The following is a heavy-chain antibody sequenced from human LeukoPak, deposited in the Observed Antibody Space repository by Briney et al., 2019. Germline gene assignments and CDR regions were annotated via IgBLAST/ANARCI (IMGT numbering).Heavy chain of an antibody. V-gene: IGHV1-2*02. CDR3: ARGPINTHAFDI. CDR1: GYTFTGYY. J-gene: IGHJ3*02. CDR2: INPNSGGT. Sequence: ASVKVSCKASGYTFTGYYMHWVRQAPGQGLEWMGWINPNSGGTNSAQKFQGRVTMTRDTSINTAYMELSRLTSDDTAVYCCARGPINTHAFDIWSQGTMVTVSS.